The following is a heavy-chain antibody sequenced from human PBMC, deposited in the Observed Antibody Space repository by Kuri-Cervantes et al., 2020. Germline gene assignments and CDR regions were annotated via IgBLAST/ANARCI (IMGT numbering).Heavy chain of an antibody. D-gene: IGHD2-21*02. CDR3: ARARGDYYFDY. CDR1: GGSISSGDYY. Sequence: GSLRLSCTVSGGSISSGDYYWSWIRQPPGKGLEWIGYIYYSGSTNYNPSLKSRVTISVDTSKNQFSLKLSSVTAADTAVYYCARARGDYYFDYWGQGTLVTDSS. CDR2: IYYSGST. V-gene: IGHV4-61*08. J-gene: IGHJ4*02.